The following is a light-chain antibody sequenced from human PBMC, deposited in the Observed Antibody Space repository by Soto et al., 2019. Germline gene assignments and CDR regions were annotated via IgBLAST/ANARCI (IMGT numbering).Light chain of an antibody. J-gene: IGKJ1*01. V-gene: IGKV3-20*01. CDR3: QQYGSSPTWT. Sequence: ESVLTQSPGTLSLSPGDRATLSCRASQSVSSNYLAWYQQRPGQAPRLLIYGASTRASGIPGRFSGSGSGTDFTLTISRLEPEDSAVYYCQQYGSSPTWTFGQGTKVEIK. CDR1: QSVSSNY. CDR2: GAS.